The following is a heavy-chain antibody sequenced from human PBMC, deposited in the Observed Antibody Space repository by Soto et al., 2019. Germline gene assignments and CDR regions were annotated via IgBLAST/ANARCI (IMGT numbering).Heavy chain of an antibody. Sequence: QVQVVESGGGVVQPGGSLRLSCAASGFTFSTSAMHWVRQAPGKGLEWMAMISYGGNNKYYADSVKGRFTISRDISESTLYLQMNSLRTEDTAVYYCAREEFEAGRGHFGCRGQGTLVSVSS. D-gene: IGHD6-13*01. CDR2: ISYGGNNK. V-gene: IGHV3-30-3*01. CDR3: AREEFEAGRGHFGC. CDR1: GFTFSTSA. J-gene: IGHJ4*02.